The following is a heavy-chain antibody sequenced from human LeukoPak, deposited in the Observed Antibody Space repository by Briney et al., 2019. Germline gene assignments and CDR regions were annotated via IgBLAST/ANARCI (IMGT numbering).Heavy chain of an antibody. D-gene: IGHD3-10*01. CDR3: ARELWFGEFYWFDP. V-gene: IGHV4-30-4*01. Sequence: TSQTLSLTCTVPGGSISSGDYYWSWIRQPPGKGLEWIGYIYYSGSTYYNPSLKSRVTISVDTSKNQFSLKLSSVTAADTAVYYCARELWFGEFYWFDPWGQGTLVTVSS. CDR1: GGSISSGDYY. J-gene: IGHJ5*02. CDR2: IYYSGST.